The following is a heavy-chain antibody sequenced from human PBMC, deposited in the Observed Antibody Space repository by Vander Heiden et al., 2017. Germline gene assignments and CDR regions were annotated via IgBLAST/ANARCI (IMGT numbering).Heavy chain of an antibody. V-gene: IGHV1-2*06. J-gene: IGHJ4*02. CDR1: GYIFTDYF. D-gene: IGHD1-26*01. Sequence: QGHLVQSGPEVKKPGAAVKAAPTPCGYIFTDYFIHGVRQAPGQGLEWMGRINPNSRATNYAQKFQSRVTMTRDTPISAAYLEVDSLTSDDTAVYYCARGGYSDSYLNSAFDFWGQGTLVTVSS. CDR2: INPNSRAT. CDR3: ARGGYSDSYLNSAFDF.